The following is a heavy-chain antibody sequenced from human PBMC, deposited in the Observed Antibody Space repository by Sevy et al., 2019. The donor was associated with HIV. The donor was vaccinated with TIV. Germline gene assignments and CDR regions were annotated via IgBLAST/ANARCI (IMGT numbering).Heavy chain of an antibody. D-gene: IGHD6-6*01. CDR3: ARDRYSSSPWDYFNALDV. J-gene: IGHJ6*02. CDR2: IFYSGST. Sequence: SETLSLTCAVSGGSFSSNGYYWSWIRQHPGKGLEWIGYIFYSGSTYYNPSLKSRVSISVDTSKNEFSLKLSSVTAADTAVYYCARDRYSSSPWDYFNALDVWGQGTTVTVSS. CDR1: GGSFSSNGYY. V-gene: IGHV4-31*11.